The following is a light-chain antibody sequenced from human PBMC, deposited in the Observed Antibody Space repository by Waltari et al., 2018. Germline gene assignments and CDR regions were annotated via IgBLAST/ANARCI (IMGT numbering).Light chain of an antibody. CDR1: QGISSY. CDR3: QQYYSYPPT. Sequence: AIRMTQSPSSFSASTGDRVTITCRASQGISSYLAWYQQKPGKAPKLLIYAASTLQSGVPSRFIGSGSWTDFTLTISCLQSEDFATYYCQQYYSYPPTFGQGTRLEIK. V-gene: IGKV1-8*01. J-gene: IGKJ5*01. CDR2: AAS.